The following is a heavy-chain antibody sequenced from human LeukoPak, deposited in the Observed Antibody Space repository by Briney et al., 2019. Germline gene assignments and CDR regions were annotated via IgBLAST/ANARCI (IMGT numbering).Heavy chain of an antibody. CDR1: GFTFSSYA. Sequence: GGSLRLSCAAAGFTFSSYAMHWVRQAPGKGLEWVAVIWYDGSNKYYADSVKGRSTISRDNSKNTLYLQMNSLRADDTAVYYCAKVTDSSGYFPSDYWGQGTLVTVSS. V-gene: IGHV3-33*06. CDR2: IWYDGSNK. D-gene: IGHD3-22*01. J-gene: IGHJ4*02. CDR3: AKVTDSSGYFPSDY.